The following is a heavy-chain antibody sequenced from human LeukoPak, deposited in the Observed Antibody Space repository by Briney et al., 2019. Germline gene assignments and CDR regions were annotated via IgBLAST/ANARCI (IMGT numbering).Heavy chain of an antibody. J-gene: IGHJ4*02. CDR3: ARARGGRIAVAGTGTFDY. V-gene: IGHV3-30-3*01. D-gene: IGHD6-19*01. CDR1: GFTFSSYA. CDR2: ISYDGSNK. Sequence: QPGGSLRLSCAASGFTFSSYAMHWVRQAPGKGLEWVAVISYDGSNKYYADSVKGRFTISRDNSKNTLYLQMNSLRAEDTAVYYCARARGGRIAVAGTGTFDYWGQGTPVTVSS.